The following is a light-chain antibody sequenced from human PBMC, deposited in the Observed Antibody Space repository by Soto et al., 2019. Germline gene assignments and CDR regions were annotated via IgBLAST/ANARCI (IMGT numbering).Light chain of an antibody. CDR2: DTS. Sequence: EVVLTQSPATLSLFRGDGATLSCSASQGIGDTLAWYQHKPGQTPRLLIYDTSSMATSVPATVSYRRSQTEFPVSINSLQSELFAFYYCQRYNNWPLTFSRGTKV. CDR1: QGIGDT. V-gene: IGKV3-15*01. CDR3: QRYNNWPLT. J-gene: IGKJ4*01.